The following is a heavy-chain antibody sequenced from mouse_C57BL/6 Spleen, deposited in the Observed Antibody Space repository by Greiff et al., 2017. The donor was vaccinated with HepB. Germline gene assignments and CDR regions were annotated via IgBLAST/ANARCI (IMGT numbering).Heavy chain of an antibody. CDR2: INPSSGYT. CDR1: GYTFTSYW. CDR3: ARKESLYYGSSFYAMDY. V-gene: IGHV1-7*01. D-gene: IGHD1-1*01. J-gene: IGHJ4*01. Sequence: QVQLQQSGAELAKPGASVKLSCKASGYTFTSYWMHWVKQRPGQGLEWIGYINPSSGYTKYNHKFKDKATLTADKSSSTAYMQLSSLTYEDSAVYYCARKESLYYGSSFYAMDYWGQGTSVTVSS.